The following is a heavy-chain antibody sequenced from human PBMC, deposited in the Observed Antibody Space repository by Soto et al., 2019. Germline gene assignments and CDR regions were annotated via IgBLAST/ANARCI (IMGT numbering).Heavy chain of an antibody. CDR2: IYYSGST. CDR3: ARVFSDSSSFFDP. J-gene: IGHJ5*02. D-gene: IGHD6-13*01. CDR1: GGSVSSSSCY. Sequence: SETLSLTCTVPGGSVSSSSCYWGWIRQPPGKGLEWIGSIYYSGSTYYNPSLKSRVTISVDTSKNHFSLKLSSVTAADTAVYYCARVFSDSSSFFDPWGQGTLVTVSS. V-gene: IGHV4-39*07.